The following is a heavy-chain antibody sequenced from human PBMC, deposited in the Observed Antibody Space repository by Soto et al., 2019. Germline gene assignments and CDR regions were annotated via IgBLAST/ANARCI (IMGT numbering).Heavy chain of an antibody. Sequence: GGSLRLSCAASGFTFSSYAMHWVRQAPGKGLEWVAVISYDGSNKYYADSVKGRFTISRDNSKNTLYLQMNSLRAEDTAVYYCARDRYSSGWYYYGMDVWGQGTTVTVSS. J-gene: IGHJ6*02. CDR1: GFTFSSYA. V-gene: IGHV3-30-3*01. D-gene: IGHD6-19*01. CDR2: ISYDGSNK. CDR3: ARDRYSSGWYYYGMDV.